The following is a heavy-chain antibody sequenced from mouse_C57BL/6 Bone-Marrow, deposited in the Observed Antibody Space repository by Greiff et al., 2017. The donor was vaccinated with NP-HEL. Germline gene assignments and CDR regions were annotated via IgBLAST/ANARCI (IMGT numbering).Heavy chain of an antibody. D-gene: IGHD1-1*01. CDR3: TKAYGSSYGFAY. J-gene: IGHJ3*01. Sequence: EVQLQQSGTVLARPGASVKMSCKTSGYTFTSYWMHWVKQRPGQGLEWIGAIYPGNSDTSYNQKFKGKAKLTAVTSASTAYMELSSLTNEDSAVYYCTKAYGSSYGFAYWGQGTLVTVSA. CDR2: IYPGNSDT. V-gene: IGHV1-5*01. CDR1: GYTFTSYW.